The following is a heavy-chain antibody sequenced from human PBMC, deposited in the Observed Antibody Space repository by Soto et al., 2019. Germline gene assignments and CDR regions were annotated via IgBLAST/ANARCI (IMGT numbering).Heavy chain of an antibody. CDR3: ARPIYYYDSSGPDAFDI. V-gene: IGHV3-48*02. CDR1: GFTFSSYS. CDR2: ISSSSSTI. Sequence: LRLSCAASGFTFSSYSMNWVRQAPGKGLEWVSYISSSSSTIYYADSVKGRFTISRDNAKNSLYLQMNSLRDEDTAVYYCARPIYYYDSSGPDAFDIWGQGTMVTVSS. J-gene: IGHJ3*02. D-gene: IGHD3-22*01.